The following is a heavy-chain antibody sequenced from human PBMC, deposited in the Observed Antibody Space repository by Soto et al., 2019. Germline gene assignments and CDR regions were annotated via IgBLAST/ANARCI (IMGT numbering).Heavy chain of an antibody. CDR3: ARTMVRGVIGAFDI. J-gene: IGHJ3*02. D-gene: IGHD3-10*01. V-gene: IGHV3-30*03. CDR1: GFTFSSYG. CDR2: ISYDGSNK. Sequence: SLRLSCAASGFTFSSYGMHWVRQAPGKGLEWVAVISYDGSNKYYADSVKGRFTISRDNSKNTLYLQMNSLRAEDTAVYYCARTMVRGVIGAFDIWGQGTMVTVSS.